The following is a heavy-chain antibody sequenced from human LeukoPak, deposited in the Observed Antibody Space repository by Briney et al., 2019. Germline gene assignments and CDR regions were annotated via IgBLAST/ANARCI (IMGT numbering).Heavy chain of an antibody. Sequence: GGSLRLSCAASGFTLGSHGMHWVRQAPGKGLEWVTFINSDGNNKYHADAMKGRFAISRDRSKNTLYLQMNSLRPEDTAVYYCARSFSAREYFDHWGQGTLLTVSS. J-gene: IGHJ1*01. D-gene: IGHD6-6*01. V-gene: IGHV3-30*02. CDR2: INSDGNNK. CDR1: GFTLGSHG. CDR3: ARSFSAREYFDH.